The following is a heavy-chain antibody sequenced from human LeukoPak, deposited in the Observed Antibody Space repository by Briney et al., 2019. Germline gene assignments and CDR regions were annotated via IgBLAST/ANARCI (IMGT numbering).Heavy chain of an antibody. CDR3: AKARNAFGYCSGGTCYSIGDY. V-gene: IGHV3-23*01. Sequence: GGSLRLSCAASGLTISHYSINWVRQAPGKGLEWVSAISGTGGNTYYADSVRGRFIISRDNSKNTLFLQMNSLRAEDTAVYYCAKARNAFGYCSGGTCYSIGDYWGQGTLVTVSS. CDR1: GLTISHYS. D-gene: IGHD2-15*01. CDR2: ISGTGGNT. J-gene: IGHJ4*02.